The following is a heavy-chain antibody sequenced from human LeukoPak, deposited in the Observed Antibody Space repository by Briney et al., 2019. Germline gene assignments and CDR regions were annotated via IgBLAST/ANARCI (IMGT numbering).Heavy chain of an antibody. CDR2: MNPNSGNT. J-gene: IGHJ5*02. CDR3: ARPYSSSSADWFDP. V-gene: IGHV1-8*01. CDR1: GYTFTSYD. D-gene: IGHD6-6*01. Sequence: ASVKVSCKASGYTFTSYDINWVRQATGQGLEWMGWMNPNSGNTGYAQKFRGRVTMTRNTSISTAYMELSSLRSEDTAVYYCARPYSSSSADWFDPWGQGTLVTVSS.